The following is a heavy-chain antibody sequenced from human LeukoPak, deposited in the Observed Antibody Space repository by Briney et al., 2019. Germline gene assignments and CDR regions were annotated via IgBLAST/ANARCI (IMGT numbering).Heavy chain of an antibody. Sequence: GGSLRLSCAASGFTFSSYAMHWVRQAPGKGLEWVAVISYDGSNKYYADSVKGRFTISRDNSKNTLYLQMNSLRAEDTAVYYCARALVWSGYYWNFDYWGQGTLVTVSS. CDR2: ISYDGSNK. D-gene: IGHD3-3*01. V-gene: IGHV3-30*04. CDR1: GFTFSSYA. J-gene: IGHJ4*02. CDR3: ARALVWSGYYWNFDY.